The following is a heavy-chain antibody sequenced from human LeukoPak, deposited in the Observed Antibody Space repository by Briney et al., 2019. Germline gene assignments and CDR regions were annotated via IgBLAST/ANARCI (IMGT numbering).Heavy chain of an antibody. CDR2: IRYDGSNK. D-gene: IGHD2-15*01. CDR1: GFTFSRYG. J-gene: IGHJ3*02. CDR3: AKDREVVVGATTSAFDI. Sequence: GGSLRLSCAASGFTFSRYGMHWVRQAPGKGLECVAFIRYDGSNKYYADSVKGRFTISRDNSKNTLYLQMNSLRAEDTAVYYCAKDREVVVGATTSAFDIWGQGTMVTVSS. V-gene: IGHV3-30*02.